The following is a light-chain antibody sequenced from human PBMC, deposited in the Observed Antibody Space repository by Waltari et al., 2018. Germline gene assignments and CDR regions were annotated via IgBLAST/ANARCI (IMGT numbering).Light chain of an antibody. J-gene: IGKJ1*01. V-gene: IGKV3-20*01. CDR2: GAS. Sequence: EIVLTQSPGSLSSSPGERGTPSCRASQSVSRAFAWYQQKPGQAPRLLIFGASNRATGIPDRFSGSGSETDFSLTISRLEPEDFAVYYCQHYVRLPATFGRGTKVEIK. CDR1: QSVSRAF. CDR3: QHYVRLPAT.